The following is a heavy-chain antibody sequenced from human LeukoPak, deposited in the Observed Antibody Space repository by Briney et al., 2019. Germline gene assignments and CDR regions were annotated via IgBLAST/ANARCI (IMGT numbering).Heavy chain of an antibody. CDR3: ARHPSDTRGWPLDL. CDR2: IYPGDSDT. V-gene: IGHV5-51*01. CDR1: GYSFTSYW. J-gene: IGHJ5*02. Sequence: KFGESLKISCKGSGYSFTSYWIGWVRQMPGKGLEWMGIIYPGDSDTRYSPSFQGQVTISADKSSSIAYLQWSSLMASDTAIYYCARHPSDTRGWPLDLWGQGTLVTVSS. D-gene: IGHD6-19*01.